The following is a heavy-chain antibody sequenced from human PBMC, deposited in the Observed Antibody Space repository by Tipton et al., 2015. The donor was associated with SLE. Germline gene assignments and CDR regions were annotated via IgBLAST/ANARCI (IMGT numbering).Heavy chain of an antibody. CDR3: ARVRPPLSIFGVVKGTDYYYMDV. V-gene: IGHV4-34*01. J-gene: IGHJ6*03. CDR1: DGSFSGYC. CDR2: INHSGTT. Sequence: GLVKPSETLSLTCAVYDGSFSGYCWSWIRQPPGKGLEWIGEINHSGTTNYDPSLKSRVTISVDTSKSQFSLKLSSVTAADTAVYYCARVRPPLSIFGVVKGTDYYYMDVWGKGTTVTVSS. D-gene: IGHD3-3*01.